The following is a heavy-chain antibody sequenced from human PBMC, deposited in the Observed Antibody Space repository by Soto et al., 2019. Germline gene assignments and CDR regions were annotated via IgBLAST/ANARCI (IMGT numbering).Heavy chain of an antibody. CDR3: ARIAGLDSSSLTHLPYYYYGMDV. J-gene: IGHJ6*02. CDR2: IDPSDSYT. Sequence: PGESLKISCKGSGYSFTSHWISWVRQMPGKGLEWMGRIDPSDSYTNYSPSFQGHVTISADKSISTAYLQWSSLKASDTAMYYCARIAGLDSSSLTHLPYYYYGMDVWGQGTTVTVSS. D-gene: IGHD6-6*01. V-gene: IGHV5-10-1*01. CDR1: GYSFTSHW.